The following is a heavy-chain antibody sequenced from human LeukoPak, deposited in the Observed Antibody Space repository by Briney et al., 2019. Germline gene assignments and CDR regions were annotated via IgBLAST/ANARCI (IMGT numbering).Heavy chain of an antibody. V-gene: IGHV4-34*01. Sequence: SETLSLTCTVSGGSISSYYWSWIRQPPGKGLEWIGEINHSGSTNYNPSLKSRVTISVDTSKNQFSLKLSSVTAADTAVYYCARGLPGVLRVGRNWFDPWGQGTLVTVSS. D-gene: IGHD4/OR15-4a*01. J-gene: IGHJ5*02. CDR3: ARGLPGVLRVGRNWFDP. CDR1: GGSISSYY. CDR2: INHSGST.